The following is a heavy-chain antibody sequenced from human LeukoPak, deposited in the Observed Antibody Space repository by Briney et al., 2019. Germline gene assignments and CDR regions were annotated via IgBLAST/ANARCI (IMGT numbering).Heavy chain of an antibody. D-gene: IGHD4-17*01. CDR3: AAKRIVGDYNLTFDY. V-gene: IGHV3-53*01. J-gene: IGHJ4*02. CDR1: GFTVSTNY. Sequence: GGSLRLSCAASGFTVSTNYMSWVRQAPGKGLEWVSVIYSGGSTYYADSVKGRFTISRDNSKNTLYLQMNSLRAEDTAVYYCAAKRIVGDYNLTFDYWGQGTLVTVSS. CDR2: IYSGGST.